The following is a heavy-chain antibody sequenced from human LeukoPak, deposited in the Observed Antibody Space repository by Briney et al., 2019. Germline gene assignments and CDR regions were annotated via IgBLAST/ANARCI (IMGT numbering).Heavy chain of an antibody. CDR2: ISAYNRKT. J-gene: IGHJ4*02. CDR3: ARDRSTHDY. Sequence: ASVKGSCKASGDTFSNYGISWGRQAPVQGLEWVGCISAYNRKTDYAQKFQGRVTMTTDTSTSTSYMELRSMRSDDTAVYYCARDRSTHDYWGQGTLVTVSS. CDR1: GDTFSNYG. V-gene: IGHV1-18*01.